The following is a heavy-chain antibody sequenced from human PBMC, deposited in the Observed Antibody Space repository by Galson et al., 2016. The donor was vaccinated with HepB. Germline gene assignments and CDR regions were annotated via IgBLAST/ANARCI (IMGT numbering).Heavy chain of an antibody. D-gene: IGHD1-26*01. CDR1: GYTFSKYD. CDR3: TRGIRIVGASSYFFDY. J-gene: IGHJ4*02. CDR2: MNPNSGNT. Sequence: SGYTFSKYDLNWVRQAPGQGLEWLGWMNPNSGNTGYAQKFQGRVTMTSNTSMGTADLDLRSLTSDDTAIYYCTRGIRIVGASSYFFDYWGQGTLVTVSS. V-gene: IGHV1-8*01.